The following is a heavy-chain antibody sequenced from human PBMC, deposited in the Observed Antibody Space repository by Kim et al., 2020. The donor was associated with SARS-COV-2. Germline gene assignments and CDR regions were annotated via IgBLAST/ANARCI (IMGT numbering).Heavy chain of an antibody. CDR1: GYTFTSYD. Sequence: ASVKVSCKASGYTFTSYDINWVRQATGQGLEWMGWMNPNSGNTGYAQKFQGRVTMTRNTSISTAYMELSSLRSEDTAVYYCARERLITMIVVVITTHYYYGMDVWGQGTTVTVSS. CDR2: MNPNSGNT. J-gene: IGHJ6*02. V-gene: IGHV1-8*01. D-gene: IGHD3-22*01. CDR3: ARERLITMIVVVITTHYYYGMDV.